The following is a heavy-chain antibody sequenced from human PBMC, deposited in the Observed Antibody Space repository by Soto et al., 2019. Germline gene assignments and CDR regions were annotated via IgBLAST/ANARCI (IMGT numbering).Heavy chain of an antibody. CDR3: AKGIPRYYDCSGPLDY. CDR1: GFTFSSDA. V-gene: IGHV3-23*01. Sequence: EVQLLESGGGLVQPGGSLRLSCAASGFTFSSDAMSWVSQAPGKGLEWVSAISGSGGSTYYADSVKGRFTISRDNSKNTLYLQMNSLRAEDTAVYYCAKGIPRYYDCSGPLDYWGQGTLVTVSS. D-gene: IGHD3-22*01. CDR2: ISGSGGST. J-gene: IGHJ4*02.